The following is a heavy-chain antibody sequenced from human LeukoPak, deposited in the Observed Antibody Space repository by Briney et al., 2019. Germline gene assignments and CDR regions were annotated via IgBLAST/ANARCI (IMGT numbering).Heavy chain of an antibody. V-gene: IGHV3-43*01. D-gene: IGHD6-13*01. Sequence: GGSLTLSCAASGFTFDDYSMHRVRQAPGKGLEWVCLITWDGDNTYYPDSVRGRFTISSDNSANSLYLQMNSLRTEDTALYYCANASISWSELEYWGQGTLVTVSS. CDR3: ANASISWSELEY. J-gene: IGHJ4*02. CDR1: GFTFDDYS. CDR2: ITWDGDNT.